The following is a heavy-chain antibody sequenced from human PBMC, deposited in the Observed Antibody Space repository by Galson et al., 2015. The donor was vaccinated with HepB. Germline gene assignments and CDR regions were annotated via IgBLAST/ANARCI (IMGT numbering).Heavy chain of an antibody. V-gene: IGHV3-49*03. Sequence: SLRLSCAASGFTFGDYAMSWFRQAPGKGLEWVGFIRSKAYGGTTEYAASVKGRFTISRDDSKSIAYLQMNSLKTEDTAVYYCTRYYDFWTPGNAGPHVGTFDIWGQGTMVTVSS. CDR1: GFTFGDYA. J-gene: IGHJ3*02. D-gene: IGHD3-3*01. CDR2: IRSKAYGGTT. CDR3: TRYYDFWTPGNAGPHVGTFDI.